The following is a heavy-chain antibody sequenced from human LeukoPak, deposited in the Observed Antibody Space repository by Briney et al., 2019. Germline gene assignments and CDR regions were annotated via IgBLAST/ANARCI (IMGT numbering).Heavy chain of an antibody. CDR3: ARVVPAAMYSDY. J-gene: IGHJ4*02. CDR1: GYTFSSYG. V-gene: IGHV1-18*01. D-gene: IGHD2-2*01. Sequence: ASVKVSCKASGYTFSSYGITWVRQAPGQGLEWMGWISVYNGNTNYAQKLQGRVTMTTDTSTSTAYMELRSLGSDDTAVYYCARVVPAAMYSDYWGQGTLVTVSS. CDR2: ISVYNGNT.